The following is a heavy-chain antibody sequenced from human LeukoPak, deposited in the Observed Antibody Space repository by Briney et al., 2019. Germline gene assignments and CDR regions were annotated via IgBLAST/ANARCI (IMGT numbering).Heavy chain of an antibody. D-gene: IGHD3-22*01. Sequence: SETLSLTCAVYGGSFSGYYWSWIRQPPGKGLEWIGEINHSGSTNYTPSLKSRVTISVDTSKNQFSLKLSSVTAADTAVYYCATGYYYDSSGYYYVMNYWGQGTLVTVSS. CDR1: GGSFSGYY. CDR3: ATGYYYDSSGYYYVMNY. J-gene: IGHJ4*02. V-gene: IGHV4-34*01. CDR2: INHSGST.